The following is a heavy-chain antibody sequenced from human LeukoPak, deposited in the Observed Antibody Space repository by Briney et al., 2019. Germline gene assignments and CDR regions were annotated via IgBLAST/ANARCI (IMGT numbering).Heavy chain of an antibody. Sequence: GGSLRLSCAASGFTFSDYAMSWIRQAPGQGLEWVSYISRSGDTIDYADSVKGRFSISRDNAKNSLYLQMNSLRSEDTAVYYCAGYHWNSGVVYWGQGTLVTVSS. CDR3: AGYHWNSGVVY. CDR1: GFTFSDYA. D-gene: IGHD1-7*01. V-gene: IGHV3-11*01. J-gene: IGHJ4*02. CDR2: ISRSGDTI.